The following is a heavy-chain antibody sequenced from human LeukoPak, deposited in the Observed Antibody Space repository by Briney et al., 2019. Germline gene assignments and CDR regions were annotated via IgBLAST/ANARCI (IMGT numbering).Heavy chain of an antibody. V-gene: IGHV4-59*01. Sequence: SETLSLTCPVSGGSISNYYYWTWIRQPPGKGLEWIGYVYYTGSTNFNPSLKSRVTMSLDTSRNQFSLKLTSLTAADTAVNYCARGAMATTPFFDYWGQGTLVTVSP. D-gene: IGHD5-24*01. CDR3: ARGAMATTPFFDY. J-gene: IGHJ4*02. CDR1: GGSISNYY. CDR2: VYYTGST.